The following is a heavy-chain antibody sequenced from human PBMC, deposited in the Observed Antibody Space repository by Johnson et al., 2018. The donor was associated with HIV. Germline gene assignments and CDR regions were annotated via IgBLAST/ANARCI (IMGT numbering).Heavy chain of an antibody. CDR1: GFTFSSYA. V-gene: IGHV3-30-3*01. D-gene: IGHD1-14*01. Sequence: QVQLVESGGGVVQPGRSLRLSCAASGFTFSSYAIHWVRQAPGTGLELVAVISYDGSNKYYTDSVKGRFTISRDNSKNTLYLQMNSLRAEDTTVYLCSIMSAPEDADAFDFWGQGTMVTVSS. J-gene: IGHJ3*01. CDR3: SIMSAPEDADAFDF. CDR2: ISYDGSNK.